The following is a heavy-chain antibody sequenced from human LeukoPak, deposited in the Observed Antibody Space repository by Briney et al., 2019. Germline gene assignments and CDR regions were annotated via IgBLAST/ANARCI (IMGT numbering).Heavy chain of an antibody. D-gene: IGHD2-2*01. Sequence: PSETLSLTCTVSGGSISSGGYYWGWIRQHPGKGLEWIGYIYYSGSTYYNPSLKSRVTISVDTSKNQFSLKLSSVTAADTAVYYSARAAYCSSTSCYGWFDPWGQGTLVTVSS. V-gene: IGHV4-31*03. J-gene: IGHJ5*02. CDR3: ARAAYCSSTSCYGWFDP. CDR1: GGSISSGGYY. CDR2: IYYSGST.